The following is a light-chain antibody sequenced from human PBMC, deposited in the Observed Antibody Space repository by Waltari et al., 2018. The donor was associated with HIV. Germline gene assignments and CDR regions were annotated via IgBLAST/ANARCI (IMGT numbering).Light chain of an antibody. V-gene: IGLV1-47*01. CDR2: CSR. J-gene: IGLJ1*01. CDR3: AAWDDSLGGFV. Sequence: QSALTQSPSASAAPGRSLTISCAGTGSDIGSNTVFWFPQFPTASPILLLFCSRRRPSGVADRFSASTSGTSASLVIGGLRTEDAADYYCAAWDDSLGGFVVGTGTKVTVL. CDR1: GSDIGSNT.